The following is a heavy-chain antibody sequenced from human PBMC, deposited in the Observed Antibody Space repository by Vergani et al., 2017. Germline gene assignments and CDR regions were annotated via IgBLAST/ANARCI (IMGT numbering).Heavy chain of an antibody. Sequence: QVQLQESGPGLVKPSETLSLTCSVSGGSVSSGSYYWSWIRQPAGKGLEWIGYIYDSGSTKSSPSLKSRVTISIDTSKNQFSLEVSSVTAADTAVYYCARVGCSSTSCREYFDYWGQGTLVTVSS. CDR1: GGSVSSGSYY. CDR2: IYDSGST. CDR3: ARVGCSSTSCREYFDY. D-gene: IGHD2-2*01. V-gene: IGHV4-61*10. J-gene: IGHJ4*02.